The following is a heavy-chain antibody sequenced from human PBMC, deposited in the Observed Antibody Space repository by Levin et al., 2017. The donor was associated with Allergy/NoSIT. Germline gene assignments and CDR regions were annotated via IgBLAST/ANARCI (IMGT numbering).Heavy chain of an antibody. CDR1: GGSISSYY. CDR3: ARWWGGLRAFDY. V-gene: IGHV4-59*01. J-gene: IGHJ4*02. CDR2: IYYSGST. Sequence: PGGSLRLSCTVSGGSISSYYWSWIRQPPGKGLEWIGYIYYSGSTNYNPSLKSRVTISVDTSKNQFSLKLSSVTAADTAVYYCARWWGGLRAFDYWGQGTLVTVSS. D-gene: IGHD2-15*01.